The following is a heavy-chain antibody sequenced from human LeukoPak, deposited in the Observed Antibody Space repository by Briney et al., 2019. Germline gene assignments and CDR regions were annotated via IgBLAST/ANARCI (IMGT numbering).Heavy chain of an antibody. CDR2: INTNTGNP. CDR1: GYTFTSYA. D-gene: IGHD3-10*01. Sequence: ASVKVSCKASGYTFTSYAMNWVRQAPGQGLEWMGWINTNTGNPTYAQGFTGRFVFSLDTSVSTAYLQISSLKAEDTAVYYCAREYYYGSGSYYKGNWFDPWGQGTLDTVSS. CDR3: AREYYYGSGSYYKGNWFDP. V-gene: IGHV7-4-1*02. J-gene: IGHJ5*02.